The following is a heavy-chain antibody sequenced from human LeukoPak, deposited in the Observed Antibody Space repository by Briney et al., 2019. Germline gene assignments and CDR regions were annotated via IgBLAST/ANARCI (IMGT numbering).Heavy chain of an antibody. Sequence: PGGSLRLSCAASGFTFSSYEMNWVRQAPGKGLEWVSYISSSGSTIYYADSVKGRFTISRDNAKNSLYLQMNSLRAEDTAVYYCATYDSSGYYYPGFDYWGQGTLVTVSS. CDR3: ATYDSSGYYYPGFDY. V-gene: IGHV3-48*03. J-gene: IGHJ4*02. CDR1: GFTFSSYE. D-gene: IGHD3-22*01. CDR2: ISSSGSTI.